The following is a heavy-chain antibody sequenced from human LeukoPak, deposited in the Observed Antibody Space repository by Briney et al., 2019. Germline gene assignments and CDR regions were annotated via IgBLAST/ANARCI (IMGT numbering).Heavy chain of an antibody. V-gene: IGHV1-18*01. J-gene: IGHJ4*02. Sequence: GASVKVSCKASGYTFTSYGISWGRQAPGQGLEWMGWISAYNGNTNYAQKLQGRVTMTTDTSTSTAYMELRSLRSDDTAVYYCARGLSLWGREMAKIKPSFDYWGQGTLVTVSS. D-gene: IGHD5-24*01. CDR3: ARGLSLWGREMAKIKPSFDY. CDR2: ISAYNGNT. CDR1: GYTFTSYG.